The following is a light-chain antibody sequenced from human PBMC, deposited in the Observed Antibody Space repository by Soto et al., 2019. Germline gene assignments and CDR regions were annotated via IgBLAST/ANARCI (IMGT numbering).Light chain of an antibody. J-gene: IGKJ1*01. Sequence: EIEMTQSPSCRAAALGYGVTVSCQASQAISNYLTWYQQKPGKLPTLLIYAASTLQSGVPSRFSGSGSGTLFTPTISSLHPEDVATYYCQKYNGAPWTFGRGSKVDIK. CDR1: QAISNY. CDR2: AAS. V-gene: IGKV1-27*01. CDR3: QKYNGAPWT.